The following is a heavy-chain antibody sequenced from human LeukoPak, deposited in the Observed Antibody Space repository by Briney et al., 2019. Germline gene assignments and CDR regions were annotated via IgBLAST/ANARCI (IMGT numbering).Heavy chain of an antibody. V-gene: IGHV3-23*01. Sequence: GGSLRLSCEASGFTFSSYALHWVRQAPGKGLEWVAGISGVDDRTNYADSVKGRFTISRDNSKNTLYLQMNSLRAEDTAVYYCAKTSGLWYYDSSGSYYFDYWGQGTLVTVSS. CDR3: AKTSGLWYYDSSGSYYFDY. CDR1: GFTFSSYA. CDR2: ISGVDDRT. D-gene: IGHD3-22*01. J-gene: IGHJ4*02.